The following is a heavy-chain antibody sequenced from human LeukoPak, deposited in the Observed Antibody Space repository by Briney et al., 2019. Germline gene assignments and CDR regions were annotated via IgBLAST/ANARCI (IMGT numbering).Heavy chain of an antibody. CDR2: IKSKTDGGTT. V-gene: IGHV3-15*01. Sequence: GGSLRLSCAASGFTFSNAWISSVRQAPGKGLEWVGRIKSKTDGGTTDYAAPVKGRFTIPRDDSKNTLYLQMNSLKTEDTAVYYCTTDRGYYDSSGYYWDDAFDIWGQGTMVTVSS. J-gene: IGHJ3*02. D-gene: IGHD3-22*01. CDR1: GFTFSNAW. CDR3: TTDRGYYDSSGYYWDDAFDI.